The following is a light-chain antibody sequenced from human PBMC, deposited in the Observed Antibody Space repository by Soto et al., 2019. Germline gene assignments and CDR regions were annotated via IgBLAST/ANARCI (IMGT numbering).Light chain of an antibody. Sequence: QSVLTQPPSVSGAPGQRVTISCTGSSSNIGAGYDVHWYRQLPGTAPKLLIYANNNRPAGVPDRFSASKSGTSASLAITGLQAEDEADYYCQSYDTSPSAYVFGNGTKVTVL. V-gene: IGLV1-40*01. J-gene: IGLJ1*01. CDR1: SSNIGAGYD. CDR2: ANN. CDR3: QSYDTSPSAYV.